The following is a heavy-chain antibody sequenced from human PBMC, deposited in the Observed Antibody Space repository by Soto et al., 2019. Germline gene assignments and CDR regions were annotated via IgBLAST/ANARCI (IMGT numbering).Heavy chain of an antibody. CDR3: ARHNYGSGSTYFDY. J-gene: IGHJ4*02. CDR1: GGSISSYY. D-gene: IGHD3-10*01. CDR2: IYYSVST. Sequence: SETLSLTCTVSGGSISSYYWSWIRQPPGKGLEWFGYIYYSVSTNYNPSLKSRVTISVDTSKNQFSLKLNSMTAADTAVYYCARHNYGSGSTYFDYWGQGTPVTSPQ. V-gene: IGHV4-59*08.